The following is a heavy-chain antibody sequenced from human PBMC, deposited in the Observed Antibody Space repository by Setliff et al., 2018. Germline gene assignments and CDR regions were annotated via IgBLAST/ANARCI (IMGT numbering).Heavy chain of an antibody. D-gene: IGHD5-18*01. Sequence: GGSLRLSCAASGFTFSSYGMHWVRQAPGKGLECVSSISAGTTYIYYADSVKGRFTISRDNAKNSLYLEMNSLRAEDTAVYYCARDRTAMVTHYGMDVWGQGTTVTSP. CDR3: ARDRTAMVTHYGMDV. J-gene: IGHJ6*02. V-gene: IGHV3-21*01. CDR1: GFTFSSYG. CDR2: ISAGTTYI.